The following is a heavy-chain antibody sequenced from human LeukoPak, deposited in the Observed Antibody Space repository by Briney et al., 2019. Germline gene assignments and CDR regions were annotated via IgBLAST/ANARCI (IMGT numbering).Heavy chain of an antibody. V-gene: IGHV3-48*03. CDR2: ISSSGSTI. D-gene: IGHD3-10*02. Sequence: GGSLRLSCAAPGFTFSSYEMNWVRQAPGKGLEWVSYISSSGSTIYYADSVKGRITISRDNAKNSLYLQMNSLRAEDTAVYYCAELGITMIGGVWGKGTTVTISS. CDR1: GFTFSSYE. J-gene: IGHJ6*04. CDR3: AELGITMIGGV.